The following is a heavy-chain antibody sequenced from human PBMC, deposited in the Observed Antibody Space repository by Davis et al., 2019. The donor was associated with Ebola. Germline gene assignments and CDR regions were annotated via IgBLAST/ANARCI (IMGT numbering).Heavy chain of an antibody. D-gene: IGHD3-10*01. CDR1: GFTFSSYA. V-gene: IGHV3-30-3*01. Sequence: GESLKISCAASGFTFSSYAMHWVRQAPGKGLEWVAVISYDGSNKYYADSVKGRFTISRDNSKNTLYLQMNSLRAEDTAVYYCAKGWSMVQGANSPAQHWGQGTLVTVSS. CDR2: ISYDGSNK. J-gene: IGHJ1*01. CDR3: AKGWSMVQGANSPAQH.